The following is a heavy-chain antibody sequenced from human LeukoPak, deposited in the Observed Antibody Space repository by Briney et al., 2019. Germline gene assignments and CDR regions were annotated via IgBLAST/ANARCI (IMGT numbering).Heavy chain of an antibody. V-gene: IGHV3-48*03. D-gene: IGHD3-22*01. CDR2: ISSSGSTK. CDR1: GFTFSSYE. CDR3: ARDRDPGYYDSSGYRRVNAFDI. J-gene: IGHJ3*02. Sequence: GGSLRLSCAASGFTFSSYEMNWVRQAPGKGLEWVSYISSSGSTKDYADSVKGRFTISRDNAKNSLYLQMNSLRAEDTAVYYCARDRDPGYYDSSGYRRVNAFDIWGQGTMITVSS.